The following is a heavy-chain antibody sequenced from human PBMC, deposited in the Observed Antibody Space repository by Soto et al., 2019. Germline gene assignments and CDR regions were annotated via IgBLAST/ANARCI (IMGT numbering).Heavy chain of an antibody. D-gene: IGHD3-3*01. CDR3: AKEDDFWSGYCMAY. CDR2: ISYDGSNK. CDR1: GFTFSSYG. J-gene: IGHJ4*02. Sequence: SLRLSCAASGFTFSSYGMHWVRQAPGKGLEWVAVISYDGSNKYYADSVKGRFTISRDNSKNTLYLQMNSLRAEDTAVYYCAKEDDFWSGYCMAYWGQGTLVTVSS. V-gene: IGHV3-30*18.